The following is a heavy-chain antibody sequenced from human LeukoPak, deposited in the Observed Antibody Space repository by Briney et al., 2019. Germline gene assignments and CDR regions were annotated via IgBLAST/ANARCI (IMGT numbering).Heavy chain of an antibody. J-gene: IGHJ4*02. V-gene: IGHV3-48*01. D-gene: IGHD3-10*01. Sequence: VGSLRLSCAASGFTFSAYSMNWVRQAPGKGLEWISYISSATTTIHYADSVKGRFTISRDNAKNTLYLQMNSLRGEDTAVYYCANQEYYYGSGSYYNPLPFDYWGQGTQVTVSS. CDR2: ISSATTTI. CDR3: ANQEYYYGSGSYYNPLPFDY. CDR1: GFTFSAYS.